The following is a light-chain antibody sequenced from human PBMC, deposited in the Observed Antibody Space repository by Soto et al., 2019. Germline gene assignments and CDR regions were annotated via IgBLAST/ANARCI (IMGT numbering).Light chain of an antibody. Sequence: EIVLTQSPGTLSLSPGERATLSCRASQSVSSSYLAWYQQKPGQAPRLLIYGASSRATGIPDRFSGSGSGSDFSLTIRRLEPEDFAVYYCQQYGSSLVTFGGGTKVETK. CDR2: GAS. CDR1: QSVSSSY. CDR3: QQYGSSLVT. V-gene: IGKV3-20*01. J-gene: IGKJ4*01.